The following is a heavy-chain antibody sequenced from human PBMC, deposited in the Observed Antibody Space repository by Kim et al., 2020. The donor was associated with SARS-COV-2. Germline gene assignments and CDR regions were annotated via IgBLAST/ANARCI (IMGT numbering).Heavy chain of an antibody. V-gene: IGHV3-23*01. Sequence: GGSLRLSCAASGFTFSNYAMCWVRQAPGKGLECVSGISGDARSTIYADSVKGRFTISRDNSKSTLYLQMNSLRVEDTAMYYCVGERDAYWGQGTLVTVSS. CDR2: ISGDARST. J-gene: IGHJ4*02. CDR1: GFTFSNYA. CDR3: VGERDAY.